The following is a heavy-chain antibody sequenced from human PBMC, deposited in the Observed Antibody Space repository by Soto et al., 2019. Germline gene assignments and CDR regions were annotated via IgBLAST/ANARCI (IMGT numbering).Heavy chain of an antibody. CDR2: ISSSSYI. CDR3: ARGGIAVAGTSYYYYMDV. CDR1: GFTFSSYS. Sequence: GGSLRLSCAASGFTFSSYSMNWVRQAPGKGLEWVSSISSSSYIYYADSVKGRFTISRDNAKNSLYLQMNSLRAEDTAVYYCARGGIAVAGTSYYYYMDVWGKGTTVTVSS. D-gene: IGHD6-19*01. J-gene: IGHJ6*03. V-gene: IGHV3-21*01.